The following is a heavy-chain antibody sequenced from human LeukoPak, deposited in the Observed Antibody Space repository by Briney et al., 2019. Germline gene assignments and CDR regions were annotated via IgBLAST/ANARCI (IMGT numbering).Heavy chain of an antibody. CDR1: GFTFSSYA. V-gene: IGHV3-23*01. CDR2: ISGSGGST. J-gene: IGHJ3*02. Sequence: PGGSLRLSCAASGFTFSSYAMSWVRQAPGKGLEWASAISGSGGSTYYADSVKGRFTISRDNSKNTLYLQMNSLRAEDTAVYYCAKDIRKYYGSGSYQDAFDIWGQGTMVTVSS. D-gene: IGHD3-10*01. CDR3: AKDIRKYYGSGSYQDAFDI.